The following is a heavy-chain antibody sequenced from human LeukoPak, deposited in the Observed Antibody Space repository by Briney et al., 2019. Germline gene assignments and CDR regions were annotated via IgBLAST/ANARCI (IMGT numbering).Heavy chain of an antibody. CDR3: ARDRSNGWQGLYDS. D-gene: IGHD4-11*01. CDR1: SGSISSYY. J-gene: IGHJ4*02. Sequence: SETLSLTCTVSSGSISSYYWGWIRQPPGKELEWIGYIYYSGGTNYNPSLKSRTTISVDTSRNQFSLQLSSVTAADTAVYYCARDRSNGWQGLYDSWGQGTLVTVSS. CDR2: IYYSGGT. V-gene: IGHV4-59*01.